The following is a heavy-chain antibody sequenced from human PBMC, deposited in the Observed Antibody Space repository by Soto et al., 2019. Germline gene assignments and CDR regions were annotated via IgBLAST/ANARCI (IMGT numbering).Heavy chain of an antibody. Sequence: GGSLRLSCAASGFSFSAYSMNWVRQTPGRGLEWVSFIDLSGTTTYYRDSVKGRFTIFKDKSRNTVYLQMRSLTVEDAAIYYCKKDRVPDGIYSFDYWGQGALVTVSS. D-gene: IGHD2-15*01. V-gene: IGHV3-23*03. J-gene: IGHJ4*02. CDR3: KKDRVPDGIYSFDY. CDR2: IDLSGTTT. CDR1: GFSFSAYS.